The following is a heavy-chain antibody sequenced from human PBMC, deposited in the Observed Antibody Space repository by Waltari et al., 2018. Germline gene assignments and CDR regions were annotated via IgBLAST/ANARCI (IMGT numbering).Heavy chain of an antibody. CDR3: ARDWGFIWHQVADS. Sequence: QIQLVQSAPELREPGASVRLSCKASGYSFTDAGITWVRPAPGQGLEWVGRINTRDGNTRYSQRLRGRATLTKEDSTGTVYLALTNLQPDDSAIYFCARDWGFIWHQVADSWGQGTQLTVSA. CDR2: INTRDGNT. V-gene: IGHV1-18*04. D-gene: IGHD3-16*01. CDR1: GYSFTDAG. J-gene: IGHJ5*01.